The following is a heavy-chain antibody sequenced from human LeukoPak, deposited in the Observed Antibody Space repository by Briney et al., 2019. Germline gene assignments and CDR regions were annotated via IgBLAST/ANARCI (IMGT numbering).Heavy chain of an antibody. CDR3: ARHPGYSSSWTNWFDP. D-gene: IGHD6-13*01. V-gene: IGHV4-34*01. Sequence: PSETLSLTXAVYGGSFSGYYWSWIRQPPGKGLEWIGEINHSGSTNYNPSLKSRVTISVDTSKNQFSLKLSSVTAADTAVYYCARHPGYSSSWTNWFDPWGRGTLVTVSS. J-gene: IGHJ5*02. CDR1: GGSFSGYY. CDR2: INHSGST.